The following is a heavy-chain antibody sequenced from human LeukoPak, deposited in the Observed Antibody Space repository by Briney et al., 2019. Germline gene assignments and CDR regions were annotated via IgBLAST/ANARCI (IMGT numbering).Heavy chain of an antibody. Sequence: GGSLRLSCAASGFTSSTYWMSWVRQAPGKGLEWVANIKQDGSEKYYVDTVKGRFTISRDNAKNSLYLQMNSLRAEDTAVYYCARESGSVTSEVDFDYWGQGTLVTVSS. J-gene: IGHJ4*02. V-gene: IGHV3-7*01. D-gene: IGHD4-17*01. CDR3: ARESGSVTSEVDFDY. CDR1: GFTSSTYW. CDR2: IKQDGSEK.